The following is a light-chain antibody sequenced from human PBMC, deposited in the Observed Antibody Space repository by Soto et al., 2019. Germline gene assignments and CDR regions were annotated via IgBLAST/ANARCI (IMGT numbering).Light chain of an antibody. J-gene: IGKJ4*01. CDR2: AAS. CDR3: QQLNIYPLT. V-gene: IGKV1-9*01. Sequence: IQLTQSPSSLSASVGDRVTITCRASQGISSYLAWYQQKPGKAPKLLIYAASNLQSGVPSRFSGSGSGTDFTLTISSLQPEDFATYYCQQLNIYPLTFGGGTKVDIK. CDR1: QGISSY.